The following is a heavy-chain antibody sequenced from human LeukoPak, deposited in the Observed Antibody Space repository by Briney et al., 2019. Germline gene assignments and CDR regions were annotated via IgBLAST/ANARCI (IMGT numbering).Heavy chain of an antibody. CDR3: ATVSEY. J-gene: IGHJ4*02. CDR1: GFTFNYFW. V-gene: IGHV3-74*01. Sequence: PGGSLRLSCAASGFTFNYFWMHWVRQVPGKELVWVSGINNDGTATYYADSVKGRFTISRDNAKNTVYLQMNGLRAEDATVYYCATVSEYWGQGTLVAVSS. CDR2: INNDGTAT.